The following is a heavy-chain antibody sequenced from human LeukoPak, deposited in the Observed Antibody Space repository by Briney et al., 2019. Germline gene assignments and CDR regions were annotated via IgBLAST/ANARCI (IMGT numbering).Heavy chain of an antibody. J-gene: IGHJ5*02. V-gene: IGHV1-2*02. Sequence: ASVKVYCKASGGTFSSYAISWVRQAPGQGLEWMGWINPNSGGTNYAQKFQGRVAMTRDTSISTAYMELSRLRSDDTAVYYCARGAAAGTYSWFDPWGQGTLVTVSS. CDR3: ARGAAAGTYSWFDP. CDR1: GGTFSSYA. CDR2: INPNSGGT. D-gene: IGHD6-13*01.